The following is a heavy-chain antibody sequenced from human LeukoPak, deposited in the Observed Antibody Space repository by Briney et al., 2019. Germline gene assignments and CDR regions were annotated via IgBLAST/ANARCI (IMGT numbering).Heavy chain of an antibody. V-gene: IGHV3-23*01. CDR2: ISGSGGST. Sequence: PGGSLRLSCAASGSTFSSYAMSWVRQAPGKGLEWVSAISGSGGSTYYADSVKGRFTISRDNSKNTLYLQMNSLRAEDTAVYYCAKDRIVPAAMGALNYWGQGTLVTVSS. CDR1: GSTFSSYA. D-gene: IGHD2-2*01. CDR3: AKDRIVPAAMGALNY. J-gene: IGHJ4*02.